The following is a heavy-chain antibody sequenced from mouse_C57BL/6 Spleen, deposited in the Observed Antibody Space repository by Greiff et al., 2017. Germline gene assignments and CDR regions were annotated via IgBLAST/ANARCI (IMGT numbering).Heavy chain of an antibody. CDR1: GYAFSSSW. D-gene: IGHD1-1*01. J-gene: IGHJ2*01. V-gene: IGHV1-82*01. CDR3: ARRITTVVANYFDY. CDR2: IYPGDGDT. Sequence: QVQLQQSGPELVKPGASVKISCKASGYAFSSSWMNWVKQRPGKGLEWIGRIYPGDGDTNYNGQVKGKATLTADKSSSTAYMQLSSLTSEDSAVYFCARRITTVVANYFDYWGQGTTRTVSS.